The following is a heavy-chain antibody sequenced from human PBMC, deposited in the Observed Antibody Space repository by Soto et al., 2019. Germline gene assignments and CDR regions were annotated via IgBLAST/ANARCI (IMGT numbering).Heavy chain of an antibody. J-gene: IGHJ6*02. CDR2: IYHSGST. V-gene: IGHV4-38-2*01. D-gene: IGHD3-22*01. Sequence: SETLSLTCAVSGYSISSDCYWGWIRQPPGKGLEWTGSIYHSGSTYYNPSLKGTVPISVDTSKSQFSLKLSSVTAADTAVYYCARGGGTYYYDSSGYPPYYYYGMDVWGQGTTVTVSS. CDR3: ARGGGTYYYDSSGYPPYYYYGMDV. CDR1: GYSISSDCY.